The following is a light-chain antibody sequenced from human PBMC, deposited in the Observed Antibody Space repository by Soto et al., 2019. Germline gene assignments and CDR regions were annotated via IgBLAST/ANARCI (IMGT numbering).Light chain of an antibody. J-gene: IGLJ1*01. V-gene: IGLV2-14*01. CDR3: NSYTRGSTRYV. Sequence: QSVLTQPASVSGSPGQSITISCTGTSSDVGGYNYVSWYQQHPGKAPKLMIYDVNHRPSGVPHRFSGSKSANTASLTISGLQADDEAEYYCNSYTRGSTRYVFGTGTKLTVL. CDR2: DVN. CDR1: SSDVGGYNY.